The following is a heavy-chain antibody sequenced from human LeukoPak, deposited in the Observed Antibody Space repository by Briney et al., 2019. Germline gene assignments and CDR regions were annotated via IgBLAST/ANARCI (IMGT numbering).Heavy chain of an antibody. D-gene: IGHD1-26*01. V-gene: IGHV3-11*05. Sequence: PGGSLRLSCAASGFTFSSYAMSWIRQAQGKGLEWVSYISGTGSYTNYADSVKGRFTISRDNAKNSLYLQMNSLRAEDTAVYYCARVGAYSGSYSDYWGQGTLVTVSS. J-gene: IGHJ4*02. CDR2: ISGTGSYT. CDR3: ARVGAYSGSYSDY. CDR1: GFTFSSYA.